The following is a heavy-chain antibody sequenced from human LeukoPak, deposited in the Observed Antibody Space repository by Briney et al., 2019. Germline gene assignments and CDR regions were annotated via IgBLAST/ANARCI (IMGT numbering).Heavy chain of an antibody. CDR1: GFTFSTYG. Sequence: GRSLRLSCAASGFTFSTYGMHWVRQAPGKGLEWVAILSYDGSNKYYTDSVKGRFTISRDNAKNSLYLQMNSLRAEDTAVYYCAREGSTNWFDPWGQGTLVTVSS. V-gene: IGHV3-30*03. CDR2: LSYDGSNK. CDR3: AREGSTNWFDP. D-gene: IGHD2/OR15-2a*01. J-gene: IGHJ5*02.